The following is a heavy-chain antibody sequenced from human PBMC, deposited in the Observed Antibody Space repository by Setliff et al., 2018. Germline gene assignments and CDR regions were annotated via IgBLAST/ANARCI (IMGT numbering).Heavy chain of an antibody. CDR2: IGRDTDYT. V-gene: IGHV3-21*01. CDR1: GFSFNNYY. CDR3: ARISRLYTSSWDDY. Sequence: PGGSLRLSCAASGFSFNNYYMTWVRQAPGKGLEWISGIGRDTDYTYYAESVKGRFTIFRDNAKNSVYLQMNRLRAEDTAVYYCARISRLYTSSWDDYWGRGTLVTVSS. D-gene: IGHD6-13*01. J-gene: IGHJ4*02.